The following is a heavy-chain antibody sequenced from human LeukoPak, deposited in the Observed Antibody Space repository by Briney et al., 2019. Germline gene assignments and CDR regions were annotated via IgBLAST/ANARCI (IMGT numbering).Heavy chain of an antibody. J-gene: IGHJ5*02. V-gene: IGHV3-7*01. CDR1: GFSFRSFW. D-gene: IGHD2-15*01. CDR2: IKQDGSEK. CDR3: ARRSSPRKNWFDP. Sequence: GGSLRLSCAGSGFSFRSFWMSWVRQAPGKGLEWVANIKQDGSEKYYVDSVKGRFTISRDNAKNSLYLQMNSLRAEDTAVYYCARRSSPRKNWFDPWGQGTLVTVSS.